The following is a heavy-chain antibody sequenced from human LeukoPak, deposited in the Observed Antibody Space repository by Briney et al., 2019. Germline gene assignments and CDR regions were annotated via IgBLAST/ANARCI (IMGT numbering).Heavy chain of an antibody. CDR3: ARTRYYYNSRSYGAPYYFDY. Sequence: TSSETLSLTCTVSGYSISSGYYWGWIRQPPGKGLEWIGSIYHSGSTCSNPSLKSRVTISVDTSKNQFSLKLSSVTAADTAVYYCARTRYYYNSRSYGAPYYFDYWGQGTLVTVSS. V-gene: IGHV4-38-2*02. CDR2: IYHSGST. CDR1: GYSISSGYY. J-gene: IGHJ4*02. D-gene: IGHD3-10*01.